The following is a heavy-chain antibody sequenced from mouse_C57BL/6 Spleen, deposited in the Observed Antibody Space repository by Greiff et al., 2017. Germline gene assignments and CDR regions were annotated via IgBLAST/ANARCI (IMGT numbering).Heavy chain of an antibody. V-gene: IGHV1-80*01. J-gene: IGHJ1*03. CDR1: GYAFSSYW. CDR2: LYPGDGDT. Sequence: VKLQESGAELVKPGASVKISCKASGYAFSSYWMNWVKQRPGKGLEWIGQLYPGDGDTNYNGKFKGKATLTADKSSSTAYMQLSSLTSEDSAVYFCAREVRRYFDVWGTGTTVTVSS. CDR3: AREVRRYFDV.